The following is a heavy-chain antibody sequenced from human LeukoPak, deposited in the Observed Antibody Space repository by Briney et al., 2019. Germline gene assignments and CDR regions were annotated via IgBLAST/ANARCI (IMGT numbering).Heavy chain of an antibody. J-gene: IGHJ3*02. Sequence: ASVKVSSRASGGTFSNDDFTCTGCPTTWVRQARGQGLQWMGGEIPIYGRADYPQKFQGRVTITADETTRTVTMQLRSPISEHTALYYCAGFFYDNSTAAFDISGQGTVVTVSS. D-gene: IGHD3-22*01. V-gene: IGHV1-69*01. CDR1: GGTFSNDDFTCTGCP. CDR2: EIPIYGRA. CDR3: AGFFYDNSTAAFDI.